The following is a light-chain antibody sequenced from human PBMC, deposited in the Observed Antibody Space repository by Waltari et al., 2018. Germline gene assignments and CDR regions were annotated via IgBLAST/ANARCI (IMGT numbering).Light chain of an antibody. V-gene: IGKV3-20*01. J-gene: IGKJ2*01. CDR2: GAA. CDR3: QQYGTSPYT. CDR1: QNLSSNF. Sequence: IVLTQSPGTLSLSPGDKASLSCKASQNLSSNFLAWYRQRPCQPPGLLSHGAAKRAAGIPDTFSGSGSGTDFTLTISRLEAEDSAGYYCQQYGTSPYTFGQGTKVEIK.